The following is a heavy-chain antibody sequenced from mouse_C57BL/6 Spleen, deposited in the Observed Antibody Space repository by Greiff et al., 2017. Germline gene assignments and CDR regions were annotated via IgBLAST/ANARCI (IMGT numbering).Heavy chain of an antibody. D-gene: IGHD1-1*01. CDR1: GYSITSGYD. J-gene: IGHJ3*01. V-gene: IGHV3-1*01. CDR2: ISYSGST. CDR3: ARGDYSAWFAY. Sequence: DVQLQESGPGMVKPSQSLSLTCTVTGYSITSGYDWHWIRHFPGNKLEWMGYISYSGSTNYNPSLKSRISITHDTSKNHFFLKLNSVTTEDTAAYYCARGDYSAWFAYWGQGTLVTVSA.